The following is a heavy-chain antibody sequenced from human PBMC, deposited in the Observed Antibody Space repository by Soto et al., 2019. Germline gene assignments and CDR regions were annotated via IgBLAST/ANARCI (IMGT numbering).Heavy chain of an antibody. CDR3: ATERGVVVVPAGGDPGDYYYYGMDV. D-gene: IGHD3-22*01. V-gene: IGHV1-69*13. J-gene: IGHJ6*02. Sequence: ASVKVSCKASGGTFSSYAISWVRQAPGQGLEWMGGIIPIFGTANYAQKFQGRVTITADESTSTAYMELSSLRSEDTAVYYCATERGVVVVPAGGDPGDYYYYGMDVWGQGTTVTVSS. CDR2: IIPIFGTA. CDR1: GGTFSSYA.